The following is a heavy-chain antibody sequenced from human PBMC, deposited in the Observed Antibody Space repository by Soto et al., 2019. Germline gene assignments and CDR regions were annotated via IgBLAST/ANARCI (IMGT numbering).Heavy chain of an antibody. CDR2: ISSSGTTI. D-gene: IGHD2-15*01. J-gene: IGHJ6*02. CDR1: GFTFSDYY. CDR3: SREMVVAATNFYYYGMDV. Sequence: QVQLVESGGGLVKPGGSLRLSCAASGFTFSDYYMSWIRQAPGKGLEWVSYISSSGTTIYQADSVKGRFTVSRDNARNSLFLQMNSLRADDTAVYYCSREMVVAATNFYYYGMDVWGQGTTVTGSS. V-gene: IGHV3-11*01.